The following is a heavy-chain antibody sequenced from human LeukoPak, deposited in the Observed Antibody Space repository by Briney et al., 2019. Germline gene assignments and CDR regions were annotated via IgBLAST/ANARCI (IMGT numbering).Heavy chain of an antibody. Sequence: GGSLRLSCEVSEFSFSSYAMSWVRQAPGKGLEWLSGISGSGGTTYYADSVKGRFTISRDNSKNTLYLQMNSLRAEDTAVYYCARGGSSGYYYPDAFDIWGQGTMVTVSS. V-gene: IGHV3-23*01. D-gene: IGHD3-22*01. J-gene: IGHJ3*02. CDR2: ISGSGGTT. CDR1: EFSFSSYA. CDR3: ARGGSSGYYYPDAFDI.